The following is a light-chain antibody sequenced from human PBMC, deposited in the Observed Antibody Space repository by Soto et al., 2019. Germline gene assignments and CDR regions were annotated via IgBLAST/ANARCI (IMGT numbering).Light chain of an antibody. CDR2: GNR. CDR1: SSNLGAGYD. J-gene: IGLJ2*01. Sequence: QSVLTQPPSVSGAPGQRVTISCTGNSSNLGAGYDVHWYQQLPGAVPKLVIFGNRNRPSGVPDRFSGSKSGNTASLTISGLQAEDESDYYCCSFAGTYTIFGGGTKLTVL. V-gene: IGLV1-40*01. CDR3: CSFAGTYTI.